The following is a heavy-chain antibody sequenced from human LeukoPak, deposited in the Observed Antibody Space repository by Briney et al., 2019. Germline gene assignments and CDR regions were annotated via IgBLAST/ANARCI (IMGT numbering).Heavy chain of an antibody. CDR3: AELGITMIGGV. CDR1: GFTFGDYT. J-gene: IGHJ6*04. V-gene: IGHV3-49*03. CDR2: ITSKAYGGTT. Sequence: PGGSLRLSCTTSGFTFGDYTMSWFRQAPGRGLEWVGFITSKAYGGTTEYAASVKGRFTISRDDSKSIAYLQMNSLKTEDTAVYYCAELGITMIGGVWGKGTTVTISS. D-gene: IGHD3-10*02.